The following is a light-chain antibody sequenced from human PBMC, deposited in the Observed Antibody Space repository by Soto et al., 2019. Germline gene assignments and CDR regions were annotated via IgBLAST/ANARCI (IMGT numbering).Light chain of an antibody. CDR1: SSNIGSNY. J-gene: IGLJ2*01. CDR3: AAWDDSLSGHVV. Sequence: QSVLTQPPSASGTPGQRVTISCSGSSSNIGSNYVYWYQQLPGTAPKLLIYRNNQRPSGVPDRFSGPKSGTSASLAISGLRSEDEADYYWAAWDDSLSGHVVFGGGTQLTVL. V-gene: IGLV1-47*01. CDR2: RNN.